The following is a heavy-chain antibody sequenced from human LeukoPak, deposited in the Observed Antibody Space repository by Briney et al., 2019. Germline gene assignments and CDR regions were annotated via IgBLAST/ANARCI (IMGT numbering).Heavy chain of an antibody. V-gene: IGHV3-21*01. Sequence: PGGSLRLSCAASGFTFSSYSMNWVRQAPGKGLEWVSSISSSSSYIYYADSVKGRFTISRDNAKNSLYLQMNSLRAEDTAVYYCARDVSTRNWARNDVDCWGQGTLVTVSS. D-gene: IGHD1-1*01. CDR2: ISSSSSYI. CDR3: ARDVSTRNWARNDVDC. J-gene: IGHJ4*02. CDR1: GFTFSSYS.